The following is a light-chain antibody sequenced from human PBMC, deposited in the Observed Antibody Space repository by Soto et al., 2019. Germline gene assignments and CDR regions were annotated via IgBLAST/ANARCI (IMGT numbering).Light chain of an antibody. CDR1: SSDVGGYNY. CDR2: DVS. CDR3: SSYTSSSTGVV. V-gene: IGLV2-14*01. J-gene: IGLJ2*01. Sequence: QSALTQPASVSGSPGQSITISCTGTSSDVGGYNYVSWYQQHPGKAPKLMIYDVSNRPSGVSNRFSGSKSGNTASLTISGLQADDEADYYCSSYTSSSTGVVSGGGTKLTVL.